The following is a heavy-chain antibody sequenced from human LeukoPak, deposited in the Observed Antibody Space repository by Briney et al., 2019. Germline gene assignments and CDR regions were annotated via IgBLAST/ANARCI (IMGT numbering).Heavy chain of an antibody. CDR3: ARGPHRYCSGGSCYSGDYYYYYYMDV. CDR1: GYTFTSYY. D-gene: IGHD2-15*01. V-gene: IGHV1-69*06. J-gene: IGHJ6*03. CDR2: IIPIFGTA. Sequence: GASVKVSCKASGYTFTSYYMHWVRQAPGQGLEWMGGIIPIFGTANYAQKFQGRVTITADKSTSTAYMELSSLRSEDTAVYYCARGPHRYCSGGSCYSGDYYYYYYMDVWGKGTTVTVSS.